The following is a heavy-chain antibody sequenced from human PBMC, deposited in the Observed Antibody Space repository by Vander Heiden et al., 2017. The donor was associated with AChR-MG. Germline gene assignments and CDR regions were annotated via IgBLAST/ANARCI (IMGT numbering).Heavy chain of an antibody. CDR1: GFPFSDHH. Sequence: EVQLVESGGGLVQPGGSLRLSCAASGFPFSDHHMDWVRQAPGKGLEWVGRIKKKVDSYITEYAASVKGRFTISRDDSKNSLFLQMNSLKTEDTAVYFCGDLGSSPLGVWGQGTTVTVSS. J-gene: IGHJ6*02. CDR2: IKKKVDSYIT. D-gene: IGHD3-16*01. V-gene: IGHV3-72*01. CDR3: GDLGSSPLGV.